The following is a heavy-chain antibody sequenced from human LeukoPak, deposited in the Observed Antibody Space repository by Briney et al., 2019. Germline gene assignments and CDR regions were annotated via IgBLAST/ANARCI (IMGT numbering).Heavy chain of an antibody. Sequence: SETLSLTCAVYGGSFSGYYWSWIRQPPGKGLEWIGEINHSGSTNYNPSLKSRVTISVDTSKNQFSLKLSSVTAADTAVYYCARGYGSGSYWPLFDYWGQGTPVTVSS. D-gene: IGHD3-10*01. CDR2: INHSGST. CDR1: GGSFSGYY. CDR3: ARGYGSGSYWPLFDY. V-gene: IGHV4-34*01. J-gene: IGHJ4*02.